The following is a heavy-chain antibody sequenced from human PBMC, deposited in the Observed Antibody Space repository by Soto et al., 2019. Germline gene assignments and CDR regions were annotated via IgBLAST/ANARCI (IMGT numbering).Heavy chain of an antibody. J-gene: IGHJ4*02. CDR2: INAGNGNT. CDR1: GYTFTSYA. Sequence: QVQLVQSGAEVKKPGASVKVSCKASGYTFTSYAMHWVRQAPGQRLEWMGWINAGNGNTKYSQKFQGRVTITRDTSASTAYLELRRLRSEDPAVYYFARADYYYLGYWGPGTLVTVSS. D-gene: IGHD3-10*01. CDR3: ARADYYYLGY. V-gene: IGHV1-3*01.